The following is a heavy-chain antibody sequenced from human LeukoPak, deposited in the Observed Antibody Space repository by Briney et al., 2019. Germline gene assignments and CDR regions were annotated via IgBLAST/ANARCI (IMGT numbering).Heavy chain of an antibody. CDR3: ARDLAVAPSYYGMDV. CDR2: IYSGGST. J-gene: IGHJ6*02. CDR1: GFTVSSNY. V-gene: IGHV3-53*01. D-gene: IGHD6-19*01. Sequence: PGGSLRLSCAASGFTVSSNYMSWVRQAPGKGLEWVSVIYSGGSTYYADSVKGRFTISRDNSKNTLYLQMNSLRAEDTAVYYCARDLAVAPSYYGMDVWGQGTTVTVSS.